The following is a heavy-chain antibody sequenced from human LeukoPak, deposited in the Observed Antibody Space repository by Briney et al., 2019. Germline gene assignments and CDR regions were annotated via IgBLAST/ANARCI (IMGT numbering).Heavy chain of an antibody. CDR2: FDPEVGET. CDR1: GYTLTELS. V-gene: IGHV1-24*01. CDR3: AKSNGYGLIDI. D-gene: IGHD5-18*01. J-gene: IGHJ3*02. Sequence: ASVKVSCKVSGYTLTELSMHWVRQAPGKGLEWMGGFDPEVGETIYAQKFRSRVTMTEDTSPDTAYMELSSLRSADTAVYYCAKSNGYGLIDIWGQGTMVTVSS.